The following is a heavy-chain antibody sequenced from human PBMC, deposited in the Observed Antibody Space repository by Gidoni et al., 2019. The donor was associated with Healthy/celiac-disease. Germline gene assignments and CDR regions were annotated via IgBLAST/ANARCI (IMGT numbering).Heavy chain of an antibody. V-gene: IGHV3-48*02. CDR1: VFTLISYS. CDR2: ISSSSSTI. J-gene: IGHJ6*02. Sequence: EVQLVESGGGLVQPGGSLRLSCAASVFTLISYSMNWVRQAPGKGLEWVSYISSSSSTIYYADSVKGRFTISRDNAKNSLYLQMNSLRDEDTAVYYCARERIRENYYYYGMDVWGQGTTVTVSS. D-gene: IGHD2-15*01. CDR3: ARERIRENYYYYGMDV.